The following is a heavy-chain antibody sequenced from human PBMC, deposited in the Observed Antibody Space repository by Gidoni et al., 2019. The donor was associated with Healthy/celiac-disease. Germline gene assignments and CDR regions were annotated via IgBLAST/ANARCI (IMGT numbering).Heavy chain of an antibody. V-gene: IGHV3-23*01. D-gene: IGHD3-22*01. Sequence: EVQLLESGGGLVQHGGSLRLSCASYGFIFRGYGMSWFRQAPGNGLEWVLASSVSGGSTYYADPVKGRFTISRDNSKNTLYLQMNSLSAEYTAVYYCAKDELCGYDSSGYYFWGQGTLVTVSA. J-gene: IGHJ4*02. CDR1: GFIFRGYG. CDR2: SSVSGGST. CDR3: AKDELCGYDSSGYYF.